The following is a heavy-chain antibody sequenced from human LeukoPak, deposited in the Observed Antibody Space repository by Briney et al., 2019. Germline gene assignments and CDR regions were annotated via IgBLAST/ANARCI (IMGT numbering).Heavy chain of an antibody. V-gene: IGHV1-69*13. J-gene: IGHJ4*02. Sequence: GASVNVSCKASGGTFSSYAISWVRQAPGQGLEWMGGIIPIFGTANYAQKFQGRVTITADESTSTAYMELSSLRSEDTAVYYCARDGGYSYGNGYYFDYWGQGTLVTVSS. CDR1: GGTFSSYA. D-gene: IGHD5-18*01. CDR2: IIPIFGTA. CDR3: ARDGGYSYGNGYYFDY.